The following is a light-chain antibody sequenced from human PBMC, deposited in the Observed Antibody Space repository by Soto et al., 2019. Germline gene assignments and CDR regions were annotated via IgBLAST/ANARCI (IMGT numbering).Light chain of an antibody. J-gene: IGLJ2*01. Sequence: QPVLTQPASVSGSPGQSITISCAGTMRDVGAYNLVSWYQQHPGRAPQLIIYEVRNRPSGISVRFSGSKSGNTASLTISGLQAEDEADYYCSSCTARSSLIFGGGTQLTVL. CDR3: SSCTARSSLI. CDR2: EVR. CDR1: MRDVGAYNL. V-gene: IGLV2-14*01.